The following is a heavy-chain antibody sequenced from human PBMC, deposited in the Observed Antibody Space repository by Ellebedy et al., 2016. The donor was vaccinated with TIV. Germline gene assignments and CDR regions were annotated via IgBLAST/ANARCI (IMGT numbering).Heavy chain of an antibody. CDR3: ARHTRGHPYFDL. V-gene: IGHV4-39*01. D-gene: IGHD2-15*01. J-gene: IGHJ4*02. CDR2: IFYSGST. CDR1: GGSISSSSYY. Sequence: MPSETLSLTRTVSGGSISSSSYYWGWIRQPPGKGLEWIGSIFYSGSTYYSPSYNSPSLKGRLTISVDTSKNQFSLKVSSVTAADTAVYYCARHTRGHPYFDLWGQGTLVTVSS.